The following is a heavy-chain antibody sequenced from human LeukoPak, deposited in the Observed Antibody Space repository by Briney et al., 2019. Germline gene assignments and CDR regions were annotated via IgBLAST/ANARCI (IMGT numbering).Heavy chain of an antibody. CDR1: GFTFSSYA. Sequence: GGSLRLSCAASGFTFSSYAMSWVRQAPGKGLEWVSAISGSGGSAYYADSVKGRFTISRDNSKNTLYLQMNSLRAEDTAVYYCAKSHYCDSSGYCYYWGQGTLVTVSS. D-gene: IGHD3-22*01. V-gene: IGHV3-23*01. J-gene: IGHJ4*02. CDR2: ISGSGGSA. CDR3: AKSHYCDSSGYCYY.